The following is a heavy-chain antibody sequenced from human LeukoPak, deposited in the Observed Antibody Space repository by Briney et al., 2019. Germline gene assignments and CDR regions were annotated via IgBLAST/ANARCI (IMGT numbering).Heavy chain of an antibody. D-gene: IGHD2-2*01. J-gene: IGHJ6*02. V-gene: IGHV4-31*11. CDR3: ARDCSSTSCYSYYGMDV. Sequence: SQTLSLTCAVSGGSISSGGYSWSWIRQHPGKGLEWIGYIYYSGSTYYNPSLKSRVTISVDTSKSQFSLKLSSVTAADTAVYYCARDCSSTSCYSYYGMDVWGQGTPVTVSS. CDR1: GGSISSGGYS. CDR2: IYYSGST.